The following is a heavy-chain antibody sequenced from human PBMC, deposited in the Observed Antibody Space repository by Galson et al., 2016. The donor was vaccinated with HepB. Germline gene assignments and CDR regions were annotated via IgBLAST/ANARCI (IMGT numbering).Heavy chain of an antibody. CDR1: GGSISSSDW. Sequence: ETLSLTCAVSGGSISSSDWWSWVRQPPGQGLEWIGPIFHTGRVNYTPSLASRVTISVDTSNNHFSLRLTSVTAADTALYYCARQHRGGPSDYWGQGTLVIVSS. CDR2: IFHTGRV. J-gene: IGHJ4*02. V-gene: IGHV4-4*02. CDR3: ARQHRGGPSDY. D-gene: IGHD5-24*01.